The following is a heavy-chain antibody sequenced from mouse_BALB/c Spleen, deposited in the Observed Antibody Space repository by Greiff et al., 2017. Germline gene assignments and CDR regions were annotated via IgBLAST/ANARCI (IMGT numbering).Heavy chain of an antibody. CDR2: IRNKANGYTT. CDR1: GFTFTDYY. V-gene: IGHV7-3*02. J-gene: IGHJ4*01. CDR3: ARYHGAMDY. D-gene: IGHD5-1*01. Sequence: DVKLVESGGGLVQPGGSLRLSCATSGFTFTDYYMSWVRQPPGKALEWLGFIRNKANGYTTEYSASVKGRFTISRDNSQSILYLQMNTLRAEDSATYYCARYHGAMDYWGQGTSVTVSS.